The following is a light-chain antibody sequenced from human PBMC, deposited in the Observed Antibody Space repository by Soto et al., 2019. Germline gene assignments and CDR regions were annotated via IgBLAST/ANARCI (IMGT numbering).Light chain of an antibody. CDR2: EVS. CDR1: SSDVGSYNL. J-gene: IGLJ1*01. CDR3: CSYAGSSTYV. V-gene: IGLV2-23*02. Sequence: QSVLTQPASVSGSPGQSITISCTGTSSDVGSYNLVSWYQQHPGKAPKLMIYEVSKRPSGVSNRFSGSKSGNTASLTISGLQAEYEADYYCCSYAGSSTYVCGTGTKVTVL.